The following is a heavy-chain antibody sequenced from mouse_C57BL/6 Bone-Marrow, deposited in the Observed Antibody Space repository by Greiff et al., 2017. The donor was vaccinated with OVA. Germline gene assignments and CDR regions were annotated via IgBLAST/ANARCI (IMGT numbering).Heavy chain of an antibody. CDR1: GFTFSDYY. J-gene: IGHJ2*01. V-gene: IGHV5-16*01. Sequence: EVKVVESEGGLVQPGSSMKLSCTASGFTFSDYYMAWVRQVPEKGLEWVANINYDGSSTYYLDSLKSRFIISRDNAKNILYLQMSSLKSEDTATYYCARDWGPNYFDYWGQGTTLTVSS. CDR3: ARDWGPNYFDY. D-gene: IGHD3-3*01. CDR2: INYDGSST.